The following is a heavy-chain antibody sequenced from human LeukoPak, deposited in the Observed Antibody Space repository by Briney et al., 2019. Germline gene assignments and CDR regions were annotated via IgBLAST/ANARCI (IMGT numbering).Heavy chain of an antibody. CDR3: ARMTVGATYFDY. CDR1: GGSIGSYY. J-gene: IGHJ4*02. Sequence: SETLSLTCTVSGGSIGSYYWSWIRQPPGKGLEWIGYIYYSGSTNYNPSLKSRVTISVDTSKNQSSLKLSSVTAADTAVYYCARMTVGATYFDYWGQGTLVTVSS. V-gene: IGHV4-59*01. CDR2: IYYSGST. D-gene: IGHD1-26*01.